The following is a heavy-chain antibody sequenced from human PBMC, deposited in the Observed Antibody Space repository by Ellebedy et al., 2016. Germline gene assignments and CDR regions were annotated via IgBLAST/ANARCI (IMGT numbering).Heavy chain of an antibody. CDR3: ARGLEFDY. D-gene: IGHD3-22*01. CDR2: ISYDGSNK. CDR1: GFTFSSYG. J-gene: IGHJ4*02. Sequence: GESLKISCAAPGFTFSSYGMHWVRQAPGKGLEWVAVISYDGSNKYYADSVKGRFTISRDNSKNTLYLQMNSLRAEDTAVYYCARGLEFDYWGQGTLVTVSS. V-gene: IGHV3-30*03.